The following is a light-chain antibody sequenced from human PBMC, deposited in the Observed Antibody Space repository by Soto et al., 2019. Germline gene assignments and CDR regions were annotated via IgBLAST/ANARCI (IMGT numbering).Light chain of an antibody. CDR2: AAS. CDR1: ENIFKF. J-gene: IGKJ4*01. CDR3: QHYNTQSIT. Sequence: DIQLIQSPATLSASVGDRITITCRARENIFKFLDWYQQRSGNAPNLLIYAASDLETGVPSRFSGRGSGTEFTLTIDSLQPDDSSTYYCQHYNTQSITFGGGTNVDVK. V-gene: IGKV1-5*01.